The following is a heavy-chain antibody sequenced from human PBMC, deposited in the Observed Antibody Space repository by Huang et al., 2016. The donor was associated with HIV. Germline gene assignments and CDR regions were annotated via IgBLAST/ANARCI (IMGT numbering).Heavy chain of an antibody. CDR1: GYTFTYST. V-gene: IGHV1-2*02. J-gene: IGHJ4*02. D-gene: IGHD6-6*01. CDR3: ARDWSFGSSTSPAD. CDR2: INPKRGGT. Sequence: QVQLVQSGAEVKNPGASVRVSCKVSGYTFTYSTIHWVRPAPGQGLEWSGWINPKRGGTIYAQRFQGRITMTSDTTISTVHMDLRRIQSDDTAVYFCARDWSFGSSTSPADWGQGTLVTVSS.